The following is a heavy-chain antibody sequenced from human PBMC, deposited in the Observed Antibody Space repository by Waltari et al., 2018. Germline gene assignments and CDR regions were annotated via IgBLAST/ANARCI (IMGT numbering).Heavy chain of an antibody. CDR1: GASFSSYY. CDR2: IRHPGNT. J-gene: IGHJ5*02. CDR3: TRGGNYDFWSHSPFVDP. Sequence: QVQLQQWGAGLLKPSETLSLTCSVSGASFSSYYWGWVRHVPGKGLEWIGQIRHPGNTNYNPSLQSRVAISIDTSRNQFSLRMFSVTAADTGLYFCTRGGNYDFWSHSPFVDPWGQGTQVSVSS. V-gene: IGHV4-34*01. D-gene: IGHD3-3*01.